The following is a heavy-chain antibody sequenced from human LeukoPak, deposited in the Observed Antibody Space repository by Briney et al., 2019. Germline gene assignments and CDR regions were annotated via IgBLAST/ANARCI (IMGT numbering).Heavy chain of an antibody. J-gene: IGHJ6*03. CDR3: ARVHGDYPYYYYYMDV. V-gene: IGHV3-74*01. CDR1: GFTFSSYW. Sequence: GGSLRLSCAASGFTFSSYWMHWVRHAPGKGLVWVSHINSDGSSTSYADSVKGRFTISRDNAKNTLYLQMNSLRAEDTAVYYCARVHGDYPYYYYYMDVWGKGTTVTVSS. CDR2: INSDGSST. D-gene: IGHD4-17*01.